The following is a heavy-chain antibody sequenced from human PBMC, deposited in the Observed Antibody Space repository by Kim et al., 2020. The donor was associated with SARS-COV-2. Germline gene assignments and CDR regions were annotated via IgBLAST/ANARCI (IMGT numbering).Heavy chain of an antibody. Sequence: SDGRSTNYADSVNGRFTIPRDNAKKSLSLQMNRLTPEDTAVYYCVREPASWGQGTLVTVSS. V-gene: IGHV3-11*01. CDR3: VREPAS. CDR2: SDGRST. J-gene: IGHJ5*02.